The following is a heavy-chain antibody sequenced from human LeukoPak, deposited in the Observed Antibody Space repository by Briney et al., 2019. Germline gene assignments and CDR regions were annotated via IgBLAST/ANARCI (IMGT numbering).Heavy chain of an antibody. CDR3: ARLSVIVGAALEYYYYYMDV. D-gene: IGHD1-26*01. Sequence: SETLSLTCAVYGGSLNGHYWSWIRQPPGKGLEWVGESNDSGGTNYNPSLKSRVTISADKSKNQVSLKLTSVTAADTAVYYCARLSVIVGAALEYYYYYMDVWGQGTTVTVSS. CDR2: SNDSGGT. CDR1: GGSLNGHY. V-gene: IGHV4-34*01. J-gene: IGHJ6*03.